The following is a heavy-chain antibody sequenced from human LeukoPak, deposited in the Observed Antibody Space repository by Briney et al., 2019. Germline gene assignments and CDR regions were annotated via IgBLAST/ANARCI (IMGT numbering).Heavy chain of an antibody. J-gene: IGHJ4*02. Sequence: ASVKVSCKASGYTFTDYYIHWVRQAPGQGLEWMGWINPNSGDTKYAQKLQGRVTMTRDTSISTAYMELSRLTSDDTAVYYCARAYCVGDCTVLHIYFDNWGQGTLVTVSS. CDR2: INPNSGDT. CDR3: ARAYCVGDCTVLHIYFDN. D-gene: IGHD2-21*02. V-gene: IGHV1-2*02. CDR1: GYTFTDYY.